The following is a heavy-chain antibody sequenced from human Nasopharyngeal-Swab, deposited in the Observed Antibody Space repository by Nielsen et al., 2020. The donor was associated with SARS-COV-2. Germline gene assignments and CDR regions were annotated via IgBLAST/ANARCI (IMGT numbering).Heavy chain of an antibody. CDR3: ARVLAERAYYDFWSGYSDYYYGMDV. D-gene: IGHD3-3*01. J-gene: IGHJ6*02. CDR2: IYHSGST. CDR1: GGPISSSNW. Sequence: SETLSLTCAVSGGPISSSNWWSWVRQPPGKGLEWIGEIYHSGSTNYNPSLKSRVTISVDKSKNQFSLKLSSVTAADTAVYYCARVLAERAYYDFWSGYSDYYYGMDVWGQGTTVTVSS. V-gene: IGHV4-4*02.